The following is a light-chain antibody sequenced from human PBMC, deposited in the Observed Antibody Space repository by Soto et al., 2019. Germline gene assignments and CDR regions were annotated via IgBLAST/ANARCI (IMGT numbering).Light chain of an antibody. Sequence: SYELTQPPSVSVSPGQTATITCSGDKLGERYVCWYQQKPGQSPVLVLYQDTKRPSGIPERFSGSNSGKTAALTISGTQAMDDADYYCQAWDRTAPVVFGGGTKLTVL. CDR3: QAWDRTAPVV. CDR1: KLGERY. CDR2: QDT. V-gene: IGLV3-1*01. J-gene: IGLJ2*01.